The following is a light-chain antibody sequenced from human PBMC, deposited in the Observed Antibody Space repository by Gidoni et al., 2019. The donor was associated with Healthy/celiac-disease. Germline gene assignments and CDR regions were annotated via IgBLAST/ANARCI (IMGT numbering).Light chain of an antibody. Sequence: QSALTQPASVSGSPGPSNTISCTGTSSDVGSYNLVSWYQQHPGKAPKLMIYEGSKRPSGVSNRFSGSKSGNTASLTISGLQAEDEADYYCCSYAGSSTPVFGGGTKLTVL. V-gene: IGLV2-23*01. J-gene: IGLJ2*01. CDR3: CSYAGSSTPV. CDR2: EGS. CDR1: SSDVGSYNL.